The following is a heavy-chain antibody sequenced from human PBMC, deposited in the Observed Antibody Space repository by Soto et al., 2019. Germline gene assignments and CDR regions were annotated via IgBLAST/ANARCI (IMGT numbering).Heavy chain of an antibody. V-gene: IGHV4-34*01. D-gene: IGHD5-12*01. CDR2: IKDGGLT. CDR1: GGSLSGYY. CDR3: ARGQEGVVATH. Sequence: QVQLQQWGAGLLKPSETLSLTCVVYGGSLSGYYWRWIRQPPGKGLEWIGEIKDGGLTNYSPSLKRRAIISVDRPKTQFSLKLQSVTAADTAVYYCARGQEGVVATHWDQGSLVTVSS. J-gene: IGHJ4*02.